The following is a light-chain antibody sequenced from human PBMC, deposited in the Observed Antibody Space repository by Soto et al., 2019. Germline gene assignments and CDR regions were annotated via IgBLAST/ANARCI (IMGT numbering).Light chain of an antibody. V-gene: IGLV2-8*01. CDR3: SSYGGSNNYV. Sequence: QSVLTQPPSASGSPGQSVTISCTGSSSYVGGYNYVSWYQQHPGKAPKLMIYEVIKRPSGVPDRFSGSKSGNTASLTASGLQAEDEADYYCSSYGGSNNYVLGTGTKVTVL. CDR1: SSYVGGYNY. CDR2: EVI. J-gene: IGLJ1*01.